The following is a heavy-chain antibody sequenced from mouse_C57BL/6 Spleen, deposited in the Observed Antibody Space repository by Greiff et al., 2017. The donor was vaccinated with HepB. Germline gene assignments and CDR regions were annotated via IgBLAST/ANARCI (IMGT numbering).Heavy chain of an antibody. J-gene: IGHJ1*03. Sequence: QVQLQQPGAELVKPGASVKMSCKASGYTFTSYWITWVKQRPGQGLEWIGDIYPGSGSTNYNEKFKSKATLTVDTSSSTAYMQLSSLTSEDSAVYYCARRDYGSSYRYFDVWAQGPRSPSPQ. CDR3: ARRDYGSSYRYFDV. V-gene: IGHV1-55*01. CDR1: GYTFTSYW. D-gene: IGHD1-1*01. CDR2: IYPGSGST.